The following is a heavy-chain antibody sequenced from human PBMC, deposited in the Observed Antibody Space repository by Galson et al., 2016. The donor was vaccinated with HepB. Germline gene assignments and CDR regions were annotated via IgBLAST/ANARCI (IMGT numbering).Heavy chain of an antibody. J-gene: IGHJ6*02. Sequence: TLSLTCTVSGGSISSGDYHWSWIRQPPGKGLEWIGHIYYSGSSYYNPSLTSRVSISIDTSKNHFSLKLNSVTAADTAVYYCARVVYSTFDRKYSGMDDWGLGTTVTVSS. CDR1: GGSISSGDYH. V-gene: IGHV4-30-4*01. D-gene: IGHD4-11*01. CDR2: IYYSGSS. CDR3: ARVVYSTFDRKYSGMDD.